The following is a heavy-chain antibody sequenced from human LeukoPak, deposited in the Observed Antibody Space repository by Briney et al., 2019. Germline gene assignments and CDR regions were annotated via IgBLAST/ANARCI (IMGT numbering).Heavy chain of an antibody. Sequence: PGGSLRLSCAAPGSAFSSYAMSWVRQAPGKGLEWVSAISGSGGSTYYADSVKGRFTISRDNSKNTLYLQMNSLRAEDTAVYYCVPWVVVPAAMVPRYWGQGTLVTVSS. D-gene: IGHD2-2*01. J-gene: IGHJ4*02. CDR2: ISGSGGST. V-gene: IGHV3-23*01. CDR3: VPWVVVPAAMVPRY. CDR1: GSAFSSYA.